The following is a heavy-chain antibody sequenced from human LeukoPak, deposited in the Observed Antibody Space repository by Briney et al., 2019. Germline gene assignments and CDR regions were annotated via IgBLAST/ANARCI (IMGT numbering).Heavy chain of an antibody. CDR2: ISSSSSYI. D-gene: IGHD6-13*01. Sequence: GSLRLSCAASGFTFSSYSMNWVRQAPGKGLEWVSSISSSSSYIYYADSVKGRFTISRDNAKNSLYLQMNSLRAEDTAVYYCARGGIAAAAVFDYWGQGTLVTVSS. CDR3: ARGGIAAAAVFDY. J-gene: IGHJ4*02. CDR1: GFTFSSYS. V-gene: IGHV3-21*01.